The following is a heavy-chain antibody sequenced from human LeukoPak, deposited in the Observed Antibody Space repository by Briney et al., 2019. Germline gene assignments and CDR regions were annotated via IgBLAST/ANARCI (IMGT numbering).Heavy chain of an antibody. CDR2: ISYDGSNK. Sequence: SGGSLRLSCAASGFTFSDYYMSWIRQAPGKGLEWVAVISYDGSNKYYADSVKGRFTISRDNSKNTLYLQMNSLRAEDTAVYYCARDGLLTINGRDGASYYFDYWGQGTLVTVSS. J-gene: IGHJ4*02. V-gene: IGHV3-30-3*01. CDR1: GFTFSDYY. D-gene: IGHD3-9*01. CDR3: ARDGLLTINGRDGASYYFDY.